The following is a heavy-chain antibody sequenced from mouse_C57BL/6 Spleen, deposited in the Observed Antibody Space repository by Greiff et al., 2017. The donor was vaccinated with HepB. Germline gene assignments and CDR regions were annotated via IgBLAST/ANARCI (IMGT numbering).Heavy chain of an antibody. J-gene: IGHJ3*01. D-gene: IGHD2-4*01. V-gene: IGHV1-4*01. CDR1: GYTFTSYT. CDR3: APYYDYDEGAWFAY. CDR2: INPSSGYT. Sequence: QVQLQQSGAELARPGASVKMSCKASGYTFTSYTMHWVKQRPGQGLEWIGYINPSSGYTKYNQKLKDKATLTADKSSSTAYMQLSSLTSEDSAVYYCAPYYDYDEGAWFAYWGQGTLVTVSA.